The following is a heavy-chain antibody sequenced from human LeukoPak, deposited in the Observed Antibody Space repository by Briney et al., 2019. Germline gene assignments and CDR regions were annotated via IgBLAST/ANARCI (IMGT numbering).Heavy chain of an antibody. CDR3: ARVSYGDYPRGRYYYGMDV. CDR1: GGSISSSSYY. CDR2: IYYSGST. Sequence: SETLSLTCTVSGGSISSSSYYWGWLRQPPGKGLEWIGSIYYSGSTYYNPSRKSRVTISVHTSNNQFSLKLTSVTAANTAVYYCARVSYGDYPRGRYYYGMDVWGQGTTVTVSS. J-gene: IGHJ6*02. V-gene: IGHV4-39*01. D-gene: IGHD4-17*01.